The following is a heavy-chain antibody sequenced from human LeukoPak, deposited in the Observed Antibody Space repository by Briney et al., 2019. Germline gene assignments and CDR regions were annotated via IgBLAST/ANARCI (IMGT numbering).Heavy chain of an antibody. Sequence: PSETLSLTCTVSGGSISSYYWSWIRKPPGKGLEWIGYIYHSGSTNYNPSLQSRVTISVDTSKNQFSLNLNSVTAADTAVYYCARGGAARLHFQNWGQGTLVTVSS. J-gene: IGHJ1*01. CDR3: ARGGAARLHFQN. CDR1: GGSISSYY. D-gene: IGHD6-6*01. CDR2: IYHSGST. V-gene: IGHV4-59*01.